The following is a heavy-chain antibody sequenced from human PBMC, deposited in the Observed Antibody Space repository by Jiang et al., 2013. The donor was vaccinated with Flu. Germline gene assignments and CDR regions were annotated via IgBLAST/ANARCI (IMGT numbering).Heavy chain of an antibody. D-gene: IGHD3-22*01. Sequence: GAEVKKPGESLKISCKGSGYSFTSYWIGWVRQMPGKGLEWMGIIYPGDSDTRYSPSFQGQVTISADKSISTAYLQWSSLKASDTAMYYCARPTYYYDSSGLRGGAFDIWGQGTMVTVSS. CDR2: IYPGDSDT. CDR1: GYSFTSYW. J-gene: IGHJ3*02. CDR3: ARPTYYYDSSGLRGGAFDI. V-gene: IGHV5-51*01.